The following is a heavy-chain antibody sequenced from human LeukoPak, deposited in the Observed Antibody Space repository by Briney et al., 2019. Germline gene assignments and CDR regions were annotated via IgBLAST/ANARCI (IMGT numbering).Heavy chain of an antibody. Sequence: PSETLSLTCTVSGGSISSYYWSWIRQPAGKGLEWIGRIYTSGSTNYNASLKSRVSMPVDTTKNQFSLKLSSVTAADTAVFYCARENSGSYREFDYWGQGTLVTV. J-gene: IGHJ4*02. CDR2: IYTSGST. V-gene: IGHV4-4*07. CDR3: ARENSGSYREFDY. D-gene: IGHD1-26*01. CDR1: GGSISSYY.